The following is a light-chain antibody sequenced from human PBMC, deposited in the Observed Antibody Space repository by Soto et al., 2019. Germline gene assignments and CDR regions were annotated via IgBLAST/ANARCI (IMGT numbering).Light chain of an antibody. V-gene: IGKV3-20*01. Sequence: EIVLTQSPGTLSLSPGERATLSCRASQSVSSSYLAWYQQKPGQAPRLLIYGASSWATGIPDRFSGSGSGTDFTLTISRLEPEDFAVYYCQQYGSSPMYTFGQGTKLEI. CDR1: QSVSSSY. J-gene: IGKJ2*01. CDR3: QQYGSSPMYT. CDR2: GAS.